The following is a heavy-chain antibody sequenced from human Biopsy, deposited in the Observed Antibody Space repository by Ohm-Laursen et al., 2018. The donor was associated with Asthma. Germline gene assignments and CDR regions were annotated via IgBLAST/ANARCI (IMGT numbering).Heavy chain of an antibody. Sequence: ASVKVSCKISGYSLTDLSMHWVRQAPGQGLEWMGGHDHEEGGTVNARRFQGRVTMTEDTSTDTVYMELSGLRFDDTAVYYCASDFPKDYVRYNFQFWGQGTLVTVSS. CDR1: GYSLTDLS. CDR2: HDHEEGGT. V-gene: IGHV1-24*01. J-gene: IGHJ4*02. D-gene: IGHD4-17*01. CDR3: ASDFPKDYVRYNFQF.